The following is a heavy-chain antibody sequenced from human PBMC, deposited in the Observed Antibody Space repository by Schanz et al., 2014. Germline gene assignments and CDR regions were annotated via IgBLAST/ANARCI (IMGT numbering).Heavy chain of an antibody. J-gene: IGHJ4*03. CDR2: IDGKSTTV. CDR1: GFSFSSYS. D-gene: IGHD3-22*01. V-gene: IGHV3-48*01. CDR3: ARVHHYDPSGWGYFDY. Sequence: EADLVESGGGLIQRGESLRLSCSASGFSFSSYSMNWVRQAPGKGLEWLSYIDGKSTTVYYADSVKGRFTVSRDNSKNTLYLQMNTLRAEDTAVYYCARVHHYDPSGWGYFDYWGQGTTVTVSS.